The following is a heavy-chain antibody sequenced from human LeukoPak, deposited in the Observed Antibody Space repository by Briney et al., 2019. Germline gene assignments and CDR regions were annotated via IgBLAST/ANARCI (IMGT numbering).Heavy chain of an antibody. Sequence: PGGSLRLSCAASGFTLSSYAVLWVRQPPGKGLEGVGVISDTGTNKYYADSVKGRFTISRDNSMNTLYLYMNSQRAEDTAVYYCALTVLGVVYFFDHWGQGPLVTVSS. CDR3: ALTVLGVVYFFDH. V-gene: IGHV3-30*04. J-gene: IGHJ4*02. CDR1: GFTLSSYA. D-gene: IGHD2/OR15-2a*01. CDR2: ISDTGTNK.